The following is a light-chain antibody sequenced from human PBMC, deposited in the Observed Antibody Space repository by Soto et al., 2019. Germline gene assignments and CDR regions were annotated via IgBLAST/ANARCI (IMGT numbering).Light chain of an antibody. CDR1: QSVSSY. CDR2: DAS. Sequence: EIVLTQSPATLSLSPGERATLSCRASQSVSSYLAWYKQKPGQAPRLLISDASTRATGIPARFSGSGSGTDFALTLSSLEPEDVAVYSWQQRSHWQITFGQGTRLEIK. CDR3: QQRSHWQIT. V-gene: IGKV3-11*01. J-gene: IGKJ5*01.